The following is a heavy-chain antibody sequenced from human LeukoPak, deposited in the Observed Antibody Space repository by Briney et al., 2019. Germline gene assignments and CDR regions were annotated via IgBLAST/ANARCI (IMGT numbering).Heavy chain of an antibody. D-gene: IGHD1-26*01. Sequence: PGGSLRLSCAASGFTFSSYGVHWVRQAPGKGLEWVAFIRYDGSNKYYADSVKGRFTISRDNSKNTLYLQMNSLRAEDTAVYYCASGGSGSYSYWGQGTLVTVSS. J-gene: IGHJ4*02. CDR1: GFTFSSYG. V-gene: IGHV3-30*02. CDR3: ASGGSGSYSY. CDR2: IRYDGSNK.